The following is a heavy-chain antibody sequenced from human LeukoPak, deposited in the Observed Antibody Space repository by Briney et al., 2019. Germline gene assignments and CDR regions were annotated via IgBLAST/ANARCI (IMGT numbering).Heavy chain of an antibody. Sequence: GGSLRLSCAASGFTFSSYWMSWVRQAPGKGLEWVSGISGGGVTTYYADSVKGRFTISRDNSKNTLYLQMNSLRADDTAIYYCARNQQLGGHSYYYYGMDVWGQGTTVTVSS. CDR1: GFTFSSYW. V-gene: IGHV3-23*01. CDR3: ARNQQLGGHSYYYYGMDV. D-gene: IGHD3-16*01. CDR2: ISGGGVTT. J-gene: IGHJ6*02.